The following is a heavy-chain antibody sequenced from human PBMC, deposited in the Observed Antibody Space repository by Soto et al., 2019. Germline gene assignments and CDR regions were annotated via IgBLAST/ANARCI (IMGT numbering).Heavy chain of an antibody. CDR2: ISAHIGIT. CDR1: GGTFSSYT. J-gene: IGHJ4*02. V-gene: IGHV1-18*01. Sequence: TSVKVSCKASGGTFSSYTSSWVRQAPGQGLEWMGRISAHIGITNYAQKLQGRVTMTADTSTSTAYMELRSLRSDDTAVYYCARRQSVTTLIDYWGQGTLVTVSS. CDR3: ARRQSVTTLIDY. D-gene: IGHD4-4*01.